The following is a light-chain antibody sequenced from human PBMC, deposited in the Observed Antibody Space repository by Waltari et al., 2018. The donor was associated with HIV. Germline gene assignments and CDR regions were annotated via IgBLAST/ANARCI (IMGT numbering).Light chain of an antibody. V-gene: IGLV2-14*01. J-gene: IGLJ2*01. CDR3: ASYTANDTVI. CDR1: DRDFGFYNF. Sequence: SGLTQPASLSGFPGQSITISCTGADRDFGFYNFISWYQQHPGKVPKVILFKVDRRACGISDRLSGSKSGNTASLTISGLQTEDEAVYYCASYTANDTVIFAGGTTVTVL. CDR2: KVD.